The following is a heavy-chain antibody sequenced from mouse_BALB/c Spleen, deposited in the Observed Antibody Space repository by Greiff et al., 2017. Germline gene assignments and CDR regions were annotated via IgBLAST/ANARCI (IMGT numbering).Heavy chain of an antibody. CDR1: GYAFSSSW. D-gene: IGHD2-4*01. J-gene: IGHJ3*01. CDR2: IYPGDGDT. V-gene: IGHV1-82*01. Sequence: QVQLQQSGPELVKPGASVKISCKASGYAFSSSWMNWVKQRPGQGLEWIGRIYPGDGDTNYNGKFKGKATLTADKSSSTAYMQLSSLTSVDSAVYFCAVKDYDDGWFAYWGQGTLVTVSA. CDR3: AVKDYDDGWFAY.